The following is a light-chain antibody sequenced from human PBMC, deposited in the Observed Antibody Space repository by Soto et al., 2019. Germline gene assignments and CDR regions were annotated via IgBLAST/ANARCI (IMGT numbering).Light chain of an antibody. CDR2: LNSDGSH. Sequence: QLVLTQSPSASASLGASVKLTCTLSSGHSSYAIAWHQQQPEKGPRYLMKLNSDGSHSKGDGIPDRFSGSSSGAERYLTIPRLQSEDEADYCCQTWGTGPWVFGGGTKLTVL. V-gene: IGLV4-69*01. CDR1: SGHSSYA. CDR3: QTWGTGPWV. J-gene: IGLJ3*02.